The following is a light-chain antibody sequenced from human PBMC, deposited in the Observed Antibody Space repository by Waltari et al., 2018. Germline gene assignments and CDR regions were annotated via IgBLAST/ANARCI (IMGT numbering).Light chain of an antibody. CDR3: QQYYNYPYT. J-gene: IGKJ3*01. CDR2: RAS. Sequence: AIQITQSPSSLSASTGDRVTITCRASQDITDYLAWYQKKPGKAPKLMIYRASTLYSAAPPRFSGSGSGTDFTLTIAGLQSEDFATYYCQQYYNYPYTFGLGTDVEVK. CDR1: QDITDY. V-gene: IGKV1-8*01.